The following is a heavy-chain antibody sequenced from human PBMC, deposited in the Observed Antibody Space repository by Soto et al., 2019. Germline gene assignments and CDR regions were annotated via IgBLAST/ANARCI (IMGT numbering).Heavy chain of an antibody. CDR3: AISWSGYSRAEYFQH. CDR2: INPSGGST. D-gene: IGHD3-3*01. Sequence: ASVKVSCKASGYTFTSYYMHWVRQAPGQGLEWMGIINPSGGSTSYAQKFQGRVTMTRDTSTSTVYMELSSLRSEDTAVYYCAISWSGYSRAEYFQHWGQGTLVTVSS. V-gene: IGHV1-46*03. CDR1: GYTFTSYY. J-gene: IGHJ1*01.